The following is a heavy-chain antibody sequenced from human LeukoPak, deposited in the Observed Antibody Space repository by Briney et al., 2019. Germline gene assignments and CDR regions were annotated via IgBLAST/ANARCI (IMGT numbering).Heavy chain of an antibody. CDR1: GFTFSNAW. V-gene: IGHV3-15*01. J-gene: IGHJ4*02. D-gene: IGHD3-22*01. CDR2: IKSKTDGGTT. Sequence: GGSLRLSCAASGFTFSNAWMSWVRQAPGKGLEWVGRIKSKTDGGTTDYAAPVKGRFTISRDDSKNTLYLQMNSLKTEDTAVYYCTTETTYYYDSSGYPAFDYWGQGTLVTVSS. CDR3: TTETTYYYDSSGYPAFDY.